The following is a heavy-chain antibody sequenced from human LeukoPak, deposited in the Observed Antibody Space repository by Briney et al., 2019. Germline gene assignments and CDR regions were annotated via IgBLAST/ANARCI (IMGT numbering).Heavy chain of an antibody. V-gene: IGHV4-4*02. J-gene: IGHJ4*02. CDR2: VHLDGRT. CDR3: AREGGFYRPLDY. Sequence: PSETLSLTCGVSGGSVINTNWWTWVRQAPGKGLEWIGEVHLDGRTNYNPSLESRLTMSVDVSKNQVSLKLTSVTAADTAVYYCAREGGFYRPLDYSGQGTLVTVSS. CDR1: GGSVINTNW. D-gene: IGHD3-3*01.